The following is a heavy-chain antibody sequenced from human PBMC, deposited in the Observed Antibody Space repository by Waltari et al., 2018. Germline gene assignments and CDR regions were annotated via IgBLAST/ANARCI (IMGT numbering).Heavy chain of an antibody. J-gene: IGHJ6*02. CDR2: ISYDGSNK. D-gene: IGHD1-1*01. V-gene: IGHV3-30-3*01. CDR1: GFTFSSYA. Sequence: QVQLVESGGGVVQPGRSLRLSCAASGFTFSSYALHWVRPAPGKGLEWVAVISYDGSNKYYADSVKGRFTISRDNSKNTLYLQMNSLRAEDTAVYYCAREYERWNHYGMDVWGQGTTVTVSS. CDR3: AREYERWNHYGMDV.